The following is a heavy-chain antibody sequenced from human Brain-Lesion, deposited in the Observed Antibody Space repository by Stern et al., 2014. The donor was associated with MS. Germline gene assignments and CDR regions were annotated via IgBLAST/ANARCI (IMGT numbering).Heavy chain of an antibody. CDR1: GGSVSSTSYA. J-gene: IGHJ5*02. V-gene: IGHV4-39*01. D-gene: IGHD2-15*01. CDR2: IYYSGNT. CDR3: AGEEDIRYCSGGSCTGNWFDP. Sequence: VQLVESGPGLVKPSETLSLTCTVAGGSVSSTSYAWAWIRQPPGKGLEWIGTIYYSGNTYYSPSLKSRLPFSQAPSKNQFSLQLRSVTAADTAVYYCAGEEDIRYCSGGSCTGNWFDPWGQGTLVTVSS.